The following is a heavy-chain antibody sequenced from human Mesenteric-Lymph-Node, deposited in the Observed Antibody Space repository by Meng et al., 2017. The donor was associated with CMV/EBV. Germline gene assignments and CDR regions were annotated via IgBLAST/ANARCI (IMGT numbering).Heavy chain of an antibody. CDR3: ARTGVSSWSFDY. CDR2: ISTNTGTP. J-gene: IGHJ4*02. D-gene: IGHD6-13*01. V-gene: IGHV7-4-1*02. Sequence: SCKPSGYSFTANVINWVRQAPGQGLEWLGCISTNTGTPRYAQGFTGRFVFSLDTSVSTAYLQISSLKAEDSAVYYCARTGVSSWSFDYWGQGTLVTVSS. CDR1: GYSFTANV.